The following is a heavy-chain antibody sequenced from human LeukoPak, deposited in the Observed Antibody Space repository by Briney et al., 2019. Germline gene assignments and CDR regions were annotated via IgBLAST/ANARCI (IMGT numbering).Heavy chain of an antibody. CDR1: GFTFSSYW. Sequence: GGSLRLSCAASGFTFSSYWMHWVRQAPGKGLVWVSRINNDGSSTSNAESVKGRFTISRDNAKNTLYLQMNSLRAEDTAVYYCARVILGGVIDYWGQGTLVTVSS. CDR3: ARVILGGVIDY. D-gene: IGHD3-16*01. CDR2: INNDGSST. J-gene: IGHJ4*02. V-gene: IGHV3-74*01.